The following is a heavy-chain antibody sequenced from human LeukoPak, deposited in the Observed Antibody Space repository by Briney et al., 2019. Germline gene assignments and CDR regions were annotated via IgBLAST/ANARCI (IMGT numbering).Heavy chain of an antibody. CDR2: IYHSGST. V-gene: IGHV4-30-2*01. D-gene: IGHD2-15*01. Sequence: PSETLSLTCAVSGGSISSGGYSWSWIRQPPGKGLEWIGYIYHSGSTYYNPSLKSRVTISVDRSKNQFSLKLSSVTAADTAVYYCARGEVVGYYFDYWGQGTLVTVSS. J-gene: IGHJ4*02. CDR1: GGSISSGGYS. CDR3: ARGEVVGYYFDY.